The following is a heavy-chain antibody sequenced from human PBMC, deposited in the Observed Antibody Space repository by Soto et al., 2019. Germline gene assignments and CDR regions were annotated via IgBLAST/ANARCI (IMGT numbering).Heavy chain of an antibody. CDR2: ISGSGST. Sequence: EVQLLESGGGLVQPGGSLRLSCAASGFTFSHYAMNWVRQAPGKGLACVSAISGSGSTYYSDSVKGRFTISGDNSKNTLYLQLTSLRDEATAVYYCAKVPLRLDYFDYWGPGTLFTVSS. J-gene: IGHJ4*02. CDR1: GFTFSHYA. D-gene: IGHD5-12*01. CDR3: AKVPLRLDYFDY. V-gene: IGHV3-23*01.